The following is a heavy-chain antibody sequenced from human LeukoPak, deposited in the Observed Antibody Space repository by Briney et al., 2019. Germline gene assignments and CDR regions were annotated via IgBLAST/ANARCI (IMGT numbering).Heavy chain of an antibody. D-gene: IGHD3-10*01. V-gene: IGHV3-23*01. Sequence: PGGSLRLSCAASGFTFTTYAMSWVRQAPGKGLEWVSGISGSGGSTYHADSVKGRFTISRDNSKNTLYLQMNSLRAEDTAIYYCAKEAYGSGSNIRRLYFYNVMDVWGQGTTVTVSS. CDR3: AKEAYGSGSNIRRLYFYNVMDV. J-gene: IGHJ6*02. CDR2: ISGSGGST. CDR1: GFTFTTYA.